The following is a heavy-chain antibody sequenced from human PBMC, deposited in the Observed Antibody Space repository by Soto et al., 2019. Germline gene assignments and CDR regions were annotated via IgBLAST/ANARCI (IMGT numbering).Heavy chain of an antibody. D-gene: IGHD2-2*01. V-gene: IGHV4-4*02. CDR3: ARSIVVVPAAKAGYYYMDV. J-gene: IGHJ6*03. Sequence: SETLSLTCAVSGGSISSSNWWSWVRQPPGKGLEWIGEIYHSGSTNYNPSLKSRVTISVDKSKNQFSLKLSSVTAADTAVYYCARSIVVVPAAKAGYYYMDVWGKGTTVTVSS. CDR2: IYHSGST. CDR1: GGSISSSNW.